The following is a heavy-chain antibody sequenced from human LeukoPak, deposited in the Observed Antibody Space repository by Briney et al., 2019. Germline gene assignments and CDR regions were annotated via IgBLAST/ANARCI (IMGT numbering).Heavy chain of an antibody. CDR2: IYYSGST. CDR3: ASLGLVVPAEGWFDP. D-gene: IGHD2-2*01. Sequence: KPSETLSLTCAVYGGSFSGYYWSWIRQPPGKGLEWIGYIYYSGSTNYNPSLKSRVTISVDTSKNQFSLKLSSVTAADTAVYYCASLGLVVPAEGWFDPWGQGTLVTVSS. CDR1: GGSFSGYY. V-gene: IGHV4-59*01. J-gene: IGHJ5*02.